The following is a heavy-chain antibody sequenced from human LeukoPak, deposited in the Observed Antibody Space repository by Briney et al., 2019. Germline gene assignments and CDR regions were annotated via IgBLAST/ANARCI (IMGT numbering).Heavy chain of an antibody. Sequence: GGSLRLSCAASGFPLSSYRMSWVRQAPGKGLGWVANIKEDGSEKYYVDSVKGRFTISRDNAKNSLYLQMNSLRAEDTALYFCAKKAQYNGNYPLDYWGQGTLVTVSS. CDR2: IKEDGSEK. V-gene: IGHV3-7*03. CDR1: GFPLSSYR. J-gene: IGHJ4*02. D-gene: IGHD1-26*01. CDR3: AKKAQYNGNYPLDY.